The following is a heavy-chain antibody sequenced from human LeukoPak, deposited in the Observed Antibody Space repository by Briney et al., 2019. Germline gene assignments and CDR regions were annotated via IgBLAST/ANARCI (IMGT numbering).Heavy chain of an antibody. CDR3: ARDYYGSGSYYQLGY. J-gene: IGHJ4*02. D-gene: IGHD3-10*01. CDR2: INPNSGGT. CDR1: GYTFTGYY. Sequence: GASVKVSCKASGYTFTGYYIHWVRQAPGQGLEWMGWINPNSGGTKYAQKFQGRVTMTRDTSITTVYMELSSLRSDDTAVYYCARDYYGSGSYYQLGYWGQGTLVTVSS. V-gene: IGHV1-2*02.